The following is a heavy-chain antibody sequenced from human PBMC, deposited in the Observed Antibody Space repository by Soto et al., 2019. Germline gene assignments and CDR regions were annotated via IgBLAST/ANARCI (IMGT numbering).Heavy chain of an antibody. Sequence: SETLSLTCTVSGGSISSGDYYWSWIRQPPGKGLEWIGYIYYSGSTYYNPSLKSRVTISVDTSKNQFSLKLSSVTAADTAVYYCASNELWFGEYVDYYGMDVWGQGTKVTVYS. CDR3: ASNELWFGEYVDYYGMDV. V-gene: IGHV4-30-4*01. CDR2: IYYSGST. J-gene: IGHJ6*02. CDR1: GGSISSGDYY. D-gene: IGHD3-10*01.